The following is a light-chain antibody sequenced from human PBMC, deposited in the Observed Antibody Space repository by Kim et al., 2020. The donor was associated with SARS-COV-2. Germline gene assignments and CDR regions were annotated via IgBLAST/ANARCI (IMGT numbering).Light chain of an antibody. J-gene: IGLJ2*01. CDR3: QSYDSSLSAVV. V-gene: IGLV1-40*01. CDR1: SSNIRAGYD. Sequence: QRVTISCTGSSSNIRAGYDVHWYQQLPGTAPKLLIYGNSNRPSGVPDRFSGSKSGTSASLAITGLQAEDEADYYCQSYDSSLSAVVFGGGTQLTVL. CDR2: GNS.